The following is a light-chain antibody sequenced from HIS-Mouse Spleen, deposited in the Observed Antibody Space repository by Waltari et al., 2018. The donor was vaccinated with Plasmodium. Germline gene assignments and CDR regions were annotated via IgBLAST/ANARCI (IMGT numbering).Light chain of an antibody. CDR2: EGS. V-gene: IGLV2-23*03. CDR3: FSYAGSSTFVV. J-gene: IGLJ2*01. CDR1: SSDVGSYNL. Sequence: QSALTQPASVSGSPGQSITISCPGTSSDVGSYNLVSWYQQHPGKAPKLMIYEGSKRPSWVSNRCSGSKSGNTASLTISGLHAEDEADYYCFSYAGSSTFVVFGGGTKLTVL.